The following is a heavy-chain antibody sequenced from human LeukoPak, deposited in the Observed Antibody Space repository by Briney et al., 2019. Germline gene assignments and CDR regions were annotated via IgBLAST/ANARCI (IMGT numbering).Heavy chain of an antibody. V-gene: IGHV4-59*12. J-gene: IGHJ6*02. CDR1: GGSISSYQ. Sequence: PSETLSLTCTVSGGSISSYQWSWIRQPPGKGLEWIGYIYYSGSTYYNPSLKSRVTISVDTSKNQFSLKLSSVTAADTAVYYCARDHRGRYCSSTSCYKYYYYGMDVWGQGTTVTVSS. D-gene: IGHD2-2*02. CDR2: IYYSGST. CDR3: ARDHRGRYCSSTSCYKYYYYGMDV.